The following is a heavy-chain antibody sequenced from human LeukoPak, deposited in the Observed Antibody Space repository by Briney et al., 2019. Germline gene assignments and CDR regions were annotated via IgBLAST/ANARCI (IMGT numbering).Heavy chain of an antibody. CDR2: IYYSGST. Sequence: SETLSLTCTVSGGSISSYYWSWIRQPPGKGLEWIGYIYYSGSTNYNPPLKSRVTISVDTSKTPSSLKLSSVTAADTAVYYWARHRWHYYDSSGYYRPMDVWGQGTPVTVSS. D-gene: IGHD3-22*01. CDR3: ARHRWHYYDSSGYYRPMDV. J-gene: IGHJ6*02. CDR1: GGSISSYY. V-gene: IGHV4-59*01.